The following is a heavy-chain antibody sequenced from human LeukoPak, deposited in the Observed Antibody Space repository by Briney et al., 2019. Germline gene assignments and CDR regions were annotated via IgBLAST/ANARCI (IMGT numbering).Heavy chain of an antibody. CDR3: ARDGSGSYGYYGMDV. CDR1: GFTFSSYG. CDR2: ISYDGSNK. J-gene: IGHJ6*02. V-gene: IGHV3-30*03. D-gene: IGHD1-26*01. Sequence: PGRSLRLSCAASGFTFSSYGMHWVRQAPGKGLEWVAVISYDGSNKYYADSVKGRFTISRDNSKNTLYLQMNSLRAEDTAVYYCARDGSGSYGYYGMDVWGQGTTVTVSS.